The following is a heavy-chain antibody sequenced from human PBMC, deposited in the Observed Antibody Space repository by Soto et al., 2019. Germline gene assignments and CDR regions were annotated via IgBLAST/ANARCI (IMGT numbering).Heavy chain of an antibody. CDR2: INHSGST. D-gene: IGHD6-13*01. V-gene: IGHV4-34*01. CDR1: VGSFSGYY. Sequence: PSETLSLTCAVYVGSFSGYYWSWIRQPPGKGLEWIGEINHSGSTNYNPSLKSRVTISVDTSKNQFSLKLSSVTAADTAVYYCASRRSSSWAAAVARGWFDPWGQGTLVTVSS. CDR3: ASRRSSSWAAAVARGWFDP. J-gene: IGHJ5*02.